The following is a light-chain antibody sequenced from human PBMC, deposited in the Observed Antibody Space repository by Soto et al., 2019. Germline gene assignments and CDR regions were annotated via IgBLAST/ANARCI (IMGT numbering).Light chain of an antibody. CDR3: QQTYGIPLT. CDR2: TAS. Sequence: DIQMTQSPSSLSASVGDRVTITCRASQSIARFLNWYQQKPGKAPKILIYTASSLQSGVPSRFSGSGSGTDFTLTISSLQPADFATYYCQQTYGIPLTFGGGTKVDNK. J-gene: IGKJ4*01. CDR1: QSIARF. V-gene: IGKV1-39*01.